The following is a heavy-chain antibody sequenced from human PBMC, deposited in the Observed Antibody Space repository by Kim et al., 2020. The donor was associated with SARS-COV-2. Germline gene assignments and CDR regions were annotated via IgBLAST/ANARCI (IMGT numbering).Heavy chain of an antibody. J-gene: IGHJ6*02. V-gene: IGHV3-30*01. CDR3: ARDYYDSSGYSNYGMDV. Sequence: VKGRFTITRDNSKNTLYLQMNSMRAEDTAVYYCARDYYDSSGYSNYGMDVWGQGTTVTVSS. D-gene: IGHD3-22*01.